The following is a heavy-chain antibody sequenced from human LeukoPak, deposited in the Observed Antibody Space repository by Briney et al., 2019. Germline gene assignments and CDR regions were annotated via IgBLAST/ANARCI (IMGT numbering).Heavy chain of an antibody. Sequence: SETLSLTCTVPGGSISSYYWSWIRQPPGKGLEWIGYIYYSGSTNYNPSLKSRVTISVDTSKNQFSLKLSSVTAADTAVYYCARDQTAMVLDYWGQGTLVTVSS. J-gene: IGHJ4*02. V-gene: IGHV4-59*01. CDR1: GGSISSYY. CDR2: IYYSGST. D-gene: IGHD5-18*01. CDR3: ARDQTAMVLDY.